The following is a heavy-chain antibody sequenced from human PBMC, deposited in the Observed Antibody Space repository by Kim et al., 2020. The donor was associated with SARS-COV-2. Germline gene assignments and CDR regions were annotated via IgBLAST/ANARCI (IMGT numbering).Heavy chain of an antibody. J-gene: IGHJ4*02. CDR1: GGSFSGYY. CDR2: INHSGST. Sequence: SETLSLTCAVYGGSFSGYYWSWIRQPPGKGLEWIGEINHSGSTNYNPSLKSRVTISVDTTKNQFSLKLSSVTAADTAVYYCARGVRYDSSGYYLSPLRTCYFDYWGQGTLVTVSS. V-gene: IGHV4-34*01. CDR3: ARGVRYDSSGYYLSPLRTCYFDY. D-gene: IGHD3-22*01.